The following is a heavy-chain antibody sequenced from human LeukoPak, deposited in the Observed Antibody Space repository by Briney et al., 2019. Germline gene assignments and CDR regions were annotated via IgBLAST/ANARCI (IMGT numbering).Heavy chain of an antibody. CDR2: ISYDGSNK. CDR1: GFIFSSYA. V-gene: IGHV3-30*04. Sequence: GRSLRLSCAASGFIFSSYAMHWVRQAPGKGLEWVAVISYDGSNKYYADSVKGRFTISRDNSKNTLYLQMNSLRAEDTAVYYCAREGLYSYGPFDYWGQGTLVTVSS. CDR3: AREGLYSYGPFDY. D-gene: IGHD5-18*01. J-gene: IGHJ4*02.